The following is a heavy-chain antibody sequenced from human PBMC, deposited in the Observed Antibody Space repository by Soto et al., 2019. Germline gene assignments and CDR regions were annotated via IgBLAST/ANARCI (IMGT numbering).Heavy chain of an antibody. CDR3: ASKITGEPARHDAFDI. J-gene: IGHJ3*02. CDR2: IIPIFGTA. CDR1: GGTFSSYA. Sequence: ASVKVSCKASGGTFSSYAISWVRQAPGQGLEWMGGIIPIFGTANYAQKFQGRVTITADESTSTAYMELSSLRSEDTAVYYCASKITGEPARHDAFDIWGQGTMVTVSS. D-gene: IGHD7-27*01. V-gene: IGHV1-69*13.